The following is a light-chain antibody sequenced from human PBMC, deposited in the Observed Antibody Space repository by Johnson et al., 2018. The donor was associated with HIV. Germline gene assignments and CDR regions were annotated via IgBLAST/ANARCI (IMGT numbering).Light chain of an antibody. V-gene: IGLV1-51*01. CDR1: SSNIGNNY. J-gene: IGLJ1*01. CDR3: GTWDSSLSAGV. CDR2: DND. Sequence: QSVLSQPPSVSAAPGQKVTISCSGSSSNIGNNYVSWYQQLPGTAPKLLIYDNDKRPSGIPDRFSGSKSGTSATLVITGLQTGDEADYYCGTWDSSLSAGVFGTVTKVTVL.